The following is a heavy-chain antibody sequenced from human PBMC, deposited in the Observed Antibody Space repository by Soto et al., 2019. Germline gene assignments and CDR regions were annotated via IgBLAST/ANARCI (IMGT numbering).Heavy chain of an antibody. D-gene: IGHD2-2*02. CDR2: IYPGDSDT. Sequence: GESLKISCKGSGYSFTSYWIGWVRQMPGKGLEWMGIIYPGDSDTRYSPSFQGQVTISADKSISTAYLQWSSLKASDTARYYCARRSSCSSTSCYRGYFDYWGQGTLVTVSS. CDR1: GYSFTSYW. V-gene: IGHV5-51*01. J-gene: IGHJ4*02. CDR3: ARRSSCSSTSCYRGYFDY.